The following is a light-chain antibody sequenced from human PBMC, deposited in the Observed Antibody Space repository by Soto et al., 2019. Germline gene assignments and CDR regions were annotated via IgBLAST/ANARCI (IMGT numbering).Light chain of an antibody. V-gene: IGLV2-8*01. CDR3: TSYAGTYSFFYV. CDR1: SSDVGAYNY. J-gene: IGLJ1*01. Sequence: QAVVTQPPSASGSPGQSVTISCTGTSSDVGAYNYVSWYQQLPGKAPKLIIYEVSKRPSGVPDRFSGSKSGNTTSLTVSGLRAEDEADYYCTSYAGTYSFFYVFGTGTKLTVL. CDR2: EVS.